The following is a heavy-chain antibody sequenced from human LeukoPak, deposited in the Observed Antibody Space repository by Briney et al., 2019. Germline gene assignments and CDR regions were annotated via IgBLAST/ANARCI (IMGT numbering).Heavy chain of an antibody. CDR3: ARLGSGWGLDY. J-gene: IGHJ4*02. CDR1: GFTFSSYA. CDR2: ISYDGSNK. V-gene: IGHV3-30*07. Sequence: GRSLRLSCAASGFTFSSYAMHWVRQAPGKGLEWVAVISYDGSNKYYANSVKGRFTISRDNSKNTVFLQMNSLRVEDTAVYYCARLGSGWGLDYWGQGTLVRVSS. D-gene: IGHD6-19*01.